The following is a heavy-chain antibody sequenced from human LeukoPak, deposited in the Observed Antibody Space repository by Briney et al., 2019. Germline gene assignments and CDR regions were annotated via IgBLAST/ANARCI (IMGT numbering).Heavy chain of an antibody. D-gene: IGHD5-12*01. J-gene: IGHJ4*02. CDR3: ARELYSGYDSAVDY. Sequence: PGRSLRLSCAASGFTFSSYGMHWVRQAPGKGLEWVAVLWYDGRNKYYADSVKGRFTISRDNSKNTLYLQMNSLRAEDTAVYYCARELYSGYDSAVDYWGQGTLVTASS. CDR2: LWYDGRNK. CDR1: GFTFSSYG. V-gene: IGHV3-33*01.